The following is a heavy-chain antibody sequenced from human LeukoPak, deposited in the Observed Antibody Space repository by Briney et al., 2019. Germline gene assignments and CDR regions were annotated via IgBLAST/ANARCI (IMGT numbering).Heavy chain of an antibody. D-gene: IGHD2-2*01. V-gene: IGHV1-18*04. Sequence: ASVKVSCKASGYTFTGYYMHWVRQAPGQGLEWMGWISGYNGNTHYAQRVQGRVTMTTDTSTSTAYMELRSLTSDDTAVYYCARALSNIIVPVAITYWGQGTLVTVSS. CDR3: ARALSNIIVPVAITY. CDR2: ISGYNGNT. J-gene: IGHJ4*02. CDR1: GYTFTGYY.